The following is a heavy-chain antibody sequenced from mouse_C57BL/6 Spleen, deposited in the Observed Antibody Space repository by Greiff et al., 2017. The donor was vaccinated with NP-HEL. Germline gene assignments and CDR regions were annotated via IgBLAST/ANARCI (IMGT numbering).Heavy chain of an antibody. D-gene: IGHD3-2*02. V-gene: IGHV1-81*01. Sequence: LQESGAELARPGASVKLSCKASGYTFTSYGISWVKQRTGQGLEWIGEIYPRSGNTYYNEKFKGKATLTADKSSSTAYMELRSLTSEDSAVYFCARQELRLPHYAMDYWGQGTSVTVSS. J-gene: IGHJ4*01. CDR1: GYTFTSYG. CDR2: IYPRSGNT. CDR3: ARQELRLPHYAMDY.